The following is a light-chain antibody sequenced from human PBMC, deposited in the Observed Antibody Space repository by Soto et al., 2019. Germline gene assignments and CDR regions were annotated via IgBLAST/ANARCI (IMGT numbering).Light chain of an antibody. CDR1: SSNIGAGYD. CDR3: QSYDSSLSVLYV. Sequence: QSVLTQPPSVSGAPGQRVTISCTGSSSNIGAGYDVHWYQQLPGTAPKLLIYDNSNRPSGVPDRFSGSKSGTSASLAITGLQAEDEAVYYCQSYDSSLSVLYVFGTGTKLTVL. V-gene: IGLV1-40*01. CDR2: DNS. J-gene: IGLJ1*01.